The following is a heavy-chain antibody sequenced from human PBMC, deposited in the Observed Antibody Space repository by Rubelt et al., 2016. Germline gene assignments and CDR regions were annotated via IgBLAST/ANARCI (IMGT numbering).Heavy chain of an antibody. CDR1: GFTFSSYW. CDR3: ARDVIGKLEY. D-gene: IGHD3-10*01. CDR2: INGDETST. J-gene: IGHJ4*02. V-gene: IGHV3-74*01. Sequence: EVQLVESGGGLVQPGGSLRLSCAASGFTFSSYWMHWVRQVPGTGLVWVSRINGDETSTHYADSVTGRFTISRDKAKNMRYLQMNGLRVEDTAGYYCARDVIGKLEYWGQGTLVTVSS.